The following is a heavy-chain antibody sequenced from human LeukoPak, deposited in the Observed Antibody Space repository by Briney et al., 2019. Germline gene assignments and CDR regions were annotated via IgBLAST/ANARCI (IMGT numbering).Heavy chain of an antibody. CDR1: GFTFSTYG. J-gene: IGHJ3*01. CDR3: ARAVGPFDF. CDR2: IWHDGSIK. Sequence: GGSLRLSCAASGFTFSTYGMHWVRQAPGKGLEWVAVIWHDGSIKYYADSVKGRFTIPRDNSKNTLYLQMNSLRAEDTAVYYCARAVGPFDFWGPGTIVIVSS. V-gene: IGHV3-33*01.